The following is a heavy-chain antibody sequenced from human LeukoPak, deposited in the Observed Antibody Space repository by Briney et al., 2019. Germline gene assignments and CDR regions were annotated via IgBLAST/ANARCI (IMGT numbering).Heavy chain of an antibody. Sequence: SETLSLTCSVSGGSIGTSYWSWIRQPPGKGLEWVGYIYYNGATNYNPSLKTRVTISLDTPKNQFSLKLKSVTASDTAVYYCARHYVFVSGGSSFDYWGLGILVTVSS. CDR3: ARHYVFVSGGSSFDY. J-gene: IGHJ4*02. D-gene: IGHD1-26*01. V-gene: IGHV4-59*08. CDR2: IYYNGAT. CDR1: GGSIGTSY.